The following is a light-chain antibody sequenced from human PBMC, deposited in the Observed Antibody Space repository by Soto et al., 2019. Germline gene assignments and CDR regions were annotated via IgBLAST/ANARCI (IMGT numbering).Light chain of an antibody. CDR2: EVS. J-gene: IGLJ1*01. Sequence: QSVLTQPASVSGSPGQSITISCTGTSSDVGGYNYVSWYKQHPGKAPKLMIYEVSNRPSGVSNRFSGSKSGNTASLTISGLQAEDEAYYYCSSYTSSSIEYVFGTGTKVTVL. CDR1: SSDVGGYNY. CDR3: SSYTSSSIEYV. V-gene: IGLV2-14*01.